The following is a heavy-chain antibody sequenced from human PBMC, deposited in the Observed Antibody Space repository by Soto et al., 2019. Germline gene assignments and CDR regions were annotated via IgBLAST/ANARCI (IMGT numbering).Heavy chain of an antibody. CDR1: GGSISPYF. Sequence: LSLTCTVSGGSISPYFWSWIRQPAGGGLEWIGRIYHTGSTNYNPSLKSRVTMSLATSRNQFSLKLSSVTAADTAVYYCAREGGYFGSSGSGVYHYRGVDVWGQGTTVTVSS. CDR3: AREGGYFGSSGSGVYHYRGVDV. D-gene: IGHD3-22*01. V-gene: IGHV4-4*07. J-gene: IGHJ6*02. CDR2: IYHTGST.